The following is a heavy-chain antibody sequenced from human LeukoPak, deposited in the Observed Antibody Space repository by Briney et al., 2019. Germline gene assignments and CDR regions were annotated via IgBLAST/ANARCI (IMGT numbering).Heavy chain of an antibody. J-gene: IGHJ4*02. D-gene: IGHD3-22*01. CDR1: GDSVSSNSAA. Sequence: SQTLSLTCAISGDSVSSNSAAWNWIRQSPSRGLEWLGRTYYRSKWYNDYAVSEKSRITINPDTSKNQFSLQLNSVTPEDTAVYYCARDPRPNYYDSSGYYPTFDYWGQGTLVTVSS. CDR3: ARDPRPNYYDSSGYYPTFDY. V-gene: IGHV6-1*01. CDR2: TYYRSKWYN.